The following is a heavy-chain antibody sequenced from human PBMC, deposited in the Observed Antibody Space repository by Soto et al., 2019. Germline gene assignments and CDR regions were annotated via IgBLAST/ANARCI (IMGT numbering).Heavy chain of an antibody. Sequence: EVQLVESGGGLVKPGGSLRLSCAASGFTFSSYSMNWARQAPGKGLEWVSSISSSSSYIYYADSVKGRFTISRDNAKNSLYLQMNSLRAEDTAVYYCARDPYDSSGYYRRRRLDYWGQGTLVTVSS. CDR2: ISSSSSYI. J-gene: IGHJ4*02. CDR1: GFTFSSYS. V-gene: IGHV3-21*01. D-gene: IGHD3-22*01. CDR3: ARDPYDSSGYYRRRRLDY.